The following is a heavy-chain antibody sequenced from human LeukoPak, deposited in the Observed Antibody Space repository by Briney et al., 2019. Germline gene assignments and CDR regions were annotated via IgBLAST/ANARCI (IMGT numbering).Heavy chain of an antibody. J-gene: IGHJ1*01. CDR2: INNVGSAT. Sequence: GGSLRLSCAASGLTFSNSWMHWVRQAPGKGLVWVSRINNVGSATSYADSVKGRFTISRDNAKNTLYLQMNSLRAEDTAVYFCARVSGLGMNEYLQQWGQGTLVTVSS. CDR3: ARVSGLGMNEYLQQ. D-gene: IGHD3-16*01. V-gene: IGHV3-74*01. CDR1: GLTFSNSW.